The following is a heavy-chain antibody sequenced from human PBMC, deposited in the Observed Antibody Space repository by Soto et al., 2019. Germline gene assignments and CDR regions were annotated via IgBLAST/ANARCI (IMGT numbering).Heavy chain of an antibody. Sequence: QMQLQGSGQGLVKPSETLSLTCTVSGGSIRESGFYWGWIRQPPGKGLEWIGSIYFNGRTYHNLSLKSRVTLSLDASKNQFSLKLISVTAADTAVYYCARSLMDVWGKGTTVTVSS. V-gene: IGHV4-39*01. J-gene: IGHJ6*03. CDR3: ARSLMDV. CDR1: GGSIRESGFY. CDR2: IYFNGRT.